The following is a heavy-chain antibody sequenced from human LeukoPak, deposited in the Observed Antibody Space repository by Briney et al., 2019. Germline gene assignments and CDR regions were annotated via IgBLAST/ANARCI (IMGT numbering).Heavy chain of an antibody. D-gene: IGHD5-12*01. CDR2: ISGSGGST. V-gene: IGHV3-23*01. J-gene: IGHJ4*02. Sequence: PGGSLRLSCAASGFTFSSYAMSWVRQAPGRGLEWVSAISGSGGSTYYADSAKGRFTISRDNSKNTLYLQMNSLRAEDTAVYYCANLDIVATMAPNFDYWGQGTLVTVSS. CDR3: ANLDIVATMAPNFDY. CDR1: GFTFSSYA.